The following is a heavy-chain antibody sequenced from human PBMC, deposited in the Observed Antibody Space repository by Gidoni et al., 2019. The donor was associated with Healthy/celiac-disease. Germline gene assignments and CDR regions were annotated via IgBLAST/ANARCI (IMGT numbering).Heavy chain of an antibody. D-gene: IGHD2-15*01. CDR2: IYHSGST. CDR3: ARDPVHCSGGSCYSPGDY. J-gene: IGHJ4*02. Sequence: QVQLQESGPVLVKPSQTLSPTCTVSGGSIRSGDYSWSWLRPPPGKGLAWMGHIYHSGSTYYNPSLKSRFTISVDSSKNQFSLKLSSVTAADTAVYYCARDPVHCSGGSCYSPGDYWGQGTLVTVSS. CDR1: GGSIRSGDYS. V-gene: IGHV4-30-4*01.